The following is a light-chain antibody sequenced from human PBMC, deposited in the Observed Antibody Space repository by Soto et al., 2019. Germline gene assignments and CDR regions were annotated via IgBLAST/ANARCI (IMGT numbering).Light chain of an antibody. CDR1: SGHSTYG. CDR3: QTWDTGIRV. V-gene: IGLV4-69*01. CDR2: INNDGSH. J-gene: IGLJ3*02. Sequence: QPVLTQSPSASASLGASVKLTCTLSSGHSTYGIAWHQQHPEKGPRYLMKINNDGSHSKGDGISDRFSGSSSGAERYLTISSLQSEDEADYYCQTWDTGIRVFGGGTKVTVL.